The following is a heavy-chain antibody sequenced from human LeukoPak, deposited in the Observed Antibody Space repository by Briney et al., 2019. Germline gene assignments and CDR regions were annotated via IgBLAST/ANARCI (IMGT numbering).Heavy chain of an antibody. CDR2: IRSGGST. CDR3: AREGSGRTAYNDGLDV. V-gene: IGHV3-53*01. D-gene: IGHD3-10*01. J-gene: IGHJ3*01. Sequence: LPGGSLRLSCAASGFTVSSSYMTWVRQAPGKGLEWVSVIRSGGSTVYADSVKGRFTISRDNSKNTLYLQLNSLRAEDTAVYYCAREGSGRTAYNDGLDVWGQGTMVTVSS. CDR1: GFTVSSSY.